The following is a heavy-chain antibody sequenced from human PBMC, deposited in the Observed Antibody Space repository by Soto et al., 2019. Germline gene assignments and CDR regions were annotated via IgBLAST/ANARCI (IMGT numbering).Heavy chain of an antibody. CDR3: ARETGCISTSRYRYYYYYGMDV. V-gene: IGHV1-8*01. CDR2: MNPNSGNT. J-gene: IGHJ6*02. D-gene: IGHD2-2*01. Sequence: QVQLVQSGAEVKKPGASVKVSCKASGYTFTSYDINWVRQATGQGLEWMGWMNPNSGNTGYAQKFQGRVTMTRNTYISXXYXEXXSRRSEDTAVYYCARETGCISTSRYRYYYYYGMDVWGQGTTVTVSS. CDR1: GYTFTSYD.